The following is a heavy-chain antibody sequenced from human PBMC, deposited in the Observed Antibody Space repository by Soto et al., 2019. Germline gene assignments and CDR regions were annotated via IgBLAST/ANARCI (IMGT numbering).Heavy chain of an antibody. J-gene: IGHJ5*02. Sequence: ASVKVSCKASGGTFSSYAISWVRQAPGQGLEWMGGIIPIFGTANYAQKFQGRVTITADESTSTAYMELSSLRSEDTAVYYCAGYSSSWYTGWFDPWGQGTLVTVSS. CDR3: AGYSSSWYTGWFDP. V-gene: IGHV1-69*13. CDR2: IIPIFGTA. CDR1: GGTFSSYA. D-gene: IGHD6-13*01.